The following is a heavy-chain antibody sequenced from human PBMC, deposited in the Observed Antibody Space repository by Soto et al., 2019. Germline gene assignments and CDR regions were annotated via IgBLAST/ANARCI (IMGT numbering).Heavy chain of an antibody. CDR3: ARERSVGYCITTTCPKPFYYYAMDV. V-gene: IGHV1-69*13. J-gene: IGHJ6*02. CDR2: IIPIFGTP. D-gene: IGHD2-2*01. CDR1: GGTFTNYA. Sequence: SVKVSCKASGGTFTNYAFSWARQAPGQGLEWMGGIIPIFGTPDYAQKFQGRVTITADESTRTASMELSSLRSDDTAVYYCARERSVGYCITTTCPKPFYYYAMDVWGQGTTVTVSS.